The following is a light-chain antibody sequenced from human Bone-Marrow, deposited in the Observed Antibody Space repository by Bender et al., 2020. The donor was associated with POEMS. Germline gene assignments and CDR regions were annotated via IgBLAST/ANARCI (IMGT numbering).Light chain of an antibody. CDR1: SSYIGAHA. CDR2: SSH. Sequence: QSVLTQPPSASGTPGQRVTISCSGGSSYIGAHAVNWYQHLPGTAPKLLIYSSHRRPSEVPDRFSGSRSGTSASLAISGLQSEDEADYHCAVWDDSLNGWVFGGGTKLTVL. V-gene: IGLV1-44*01. CDR3: AVWDDSLNGWV. J-gene: IGLJ3*02.